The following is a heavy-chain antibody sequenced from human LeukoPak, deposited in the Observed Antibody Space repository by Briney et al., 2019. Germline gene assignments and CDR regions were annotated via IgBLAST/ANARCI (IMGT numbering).Heavy chain of an antibody. Sequence: GYIYYSGSTNYNPSLKSRVTISVDTSKNQFSLKLSSVTAADTAVYYCAAIESSSSYYYMDVWGKGTTVTVSS. V-gene: IGHV4-59*01. D-gene: IGHD6-6*01. CDR2: IYYSGST. J-gene: IGHJ6*03. CDR3: AAIESSSSYYYMDV.